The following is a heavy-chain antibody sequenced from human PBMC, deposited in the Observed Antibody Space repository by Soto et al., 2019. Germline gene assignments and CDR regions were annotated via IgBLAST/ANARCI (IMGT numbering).Heavy chain of an antibody. D-gene: IGHD3-22*01. V-gene: IGHV1-18*03. Sequence: QVQLVQSGPEVKKPGASVKLSCKASGYIFTSYGIAWVRQAPGQGLEWMGWISAFKGYTKYPQRLQGRVTMTTDTPTSTAYMELRSLRSDDMDVYYCARVDDYYDSSGHYFTFFNYWGQGSLVTVSS. CDR3: ARVDDYYDSSGHYFTFFNY. CDR1: GYIFTSYG. CDR2: ISAFKGYT. J-gene: IGHJ4*02.